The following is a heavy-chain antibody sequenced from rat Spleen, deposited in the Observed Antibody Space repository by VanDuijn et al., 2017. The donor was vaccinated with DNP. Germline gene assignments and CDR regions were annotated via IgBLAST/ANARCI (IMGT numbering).Heavy chain of an antibody. CDR3: ARWNSGHFDY. Sequence: EVQLVESGGGLVQPGKSLKLSCAASGFTFSHYYMAWVRQAPTMGLEWVAYIRYDGGSTKYGDSVKGRFTISRDNAKNTLYLQMSSLRSEDMATYYCARWNSGHFDYWGQGVMVPVSS. CDR2: IRYDGGST. V-gene: IGHV5-22*01. J-gene: IGHJ2*01. D-gene: IGHD4-3*01. CDR1: GFTFSHYY.